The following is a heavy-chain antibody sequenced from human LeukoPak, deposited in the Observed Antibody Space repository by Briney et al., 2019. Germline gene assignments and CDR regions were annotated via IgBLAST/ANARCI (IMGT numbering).Heavy chain of an antibody. V-gene: IGHV3-66*01. CDR2: IYSDGRT. Sequence: GVALRLSCAASGFTVSTYHLSWVPQAPGKGVEWVSLIYSDGRTYYAVSVRGRFTISRDSSQKTLYLQMISLRAEDTAVFYCVRSRHSSTGWLHYGVHVWGEGATVTVSS. CDR1: GFTVSTYH. J-gene: IGHJ6*01. D-gene: IGHD2-2*01. CDR3: VRSRHSSTGWLHYGVHV.